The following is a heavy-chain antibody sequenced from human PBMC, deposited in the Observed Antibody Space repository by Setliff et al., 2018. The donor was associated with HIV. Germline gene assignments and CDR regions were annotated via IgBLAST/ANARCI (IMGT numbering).Heavy chain of an antibody. CDR3: AKGEGHYYYFYMDV. Sequence: PGESLKISCAASGMTVNSNIMTWVRQAPGKGLEWVSVIYSGGRTYYGDPVMGRFTISRDNSKNLVYLQMNRLRPEDTAVYYCAKGEGHYYYFYMDVWGKGTTVTVSS. CDR2: IYSGGRT. CDR1: GMTVNSNI. J-gene: IGHJ6*03. D-gene: IGHD3-10*01. V-gene: IGHV3-66*02.